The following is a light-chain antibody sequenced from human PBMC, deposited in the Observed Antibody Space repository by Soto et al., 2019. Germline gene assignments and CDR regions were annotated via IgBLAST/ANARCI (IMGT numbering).Light chain of an antibody. CDR3: HHFGSSPLPFT. Sequence: ESMLTQSPGTLSLSPGERATLSCRASQSVSTRYLAWYQQKPGQAPRLLIYGASIRAAGIPDRFSGSGSGKDFTLPFSSLEPEDLAVYYGHHFGSSPLPFTFGKGTKRRS. CDR2: GAS. J-gene: IGKJ2*01. V-gene: IGKV3-20*01. CDR1: QSVSTRY.